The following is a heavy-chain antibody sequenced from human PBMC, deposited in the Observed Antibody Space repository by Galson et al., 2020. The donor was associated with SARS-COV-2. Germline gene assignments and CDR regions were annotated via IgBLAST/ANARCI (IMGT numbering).Heavy chain of an antibody. CDR3: AKEGGSGWATDFFQH. D-gene: IGHD6-19*01. J-gene: IGHJ1*01. CDR1: GFTFSSYA. Sequence: LSLTCAASGFTFSSYALGWVRQAPGKGLEWVSLITENGHTPYYPDSVKGRFTISRDNSKNILFLQINNLRDEDTAVYYCAKEGGSGWATDFFQHWGQGTLVTVSS. V-gene: IGHV3-23*01. CDR2: ITENGHTP.